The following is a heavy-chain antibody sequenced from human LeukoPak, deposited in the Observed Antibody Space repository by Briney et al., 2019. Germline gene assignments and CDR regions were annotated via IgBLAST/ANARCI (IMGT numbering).Heavy chain of an antibody. CDR1: GLTFRSYW. J-gene: IGHJ3*02. CDR3: ARPHSISGDDAFDI. CDR2: IKQDGSEK. V-gene: IGHV3-7*01. Sequence: GGSLRLSCTFSGLTFRSYWMNWVRQAPGKGLEWVANIKQDGSEKYYVGSVMGRFTISRDNAKNSLFLQMNSLRAEDTAVYYCARPHSISGDDAFDIWGHGTMVSVSS. D-gene: IGHD3-3*01.